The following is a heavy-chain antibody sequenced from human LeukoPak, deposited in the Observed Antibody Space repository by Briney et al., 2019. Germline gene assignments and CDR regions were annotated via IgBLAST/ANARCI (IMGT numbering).Heavy chain of an antibody. V-gene: IGHV4-4*09. CDR3: ARAAAPKNEVYYFDY. CDR2: IHSSGYT. D-gene: IGHD6-25*01. Sequence: SETLSLTCTVSGGSVSSYYWSWIRQPPGQGLEGIAYIHSSGYTNYNPSLKSRVTISVDTSKNQFSLKLSSVTAADMAVYYCARAAAPKNEVYYFDYWGQGTLVTVSS. J-gene: IGHJ4*02. CDR1: GGSVSSYY.